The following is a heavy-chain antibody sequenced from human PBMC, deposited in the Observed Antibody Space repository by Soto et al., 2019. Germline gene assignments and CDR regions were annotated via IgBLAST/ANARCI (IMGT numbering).Heavy chain of an antibody. CDR1: GFTISSYA. V-gene: IGHV3-23*01. CDR3: AKDKPGTTSFDY. J-gene: IGHJ4*02. CDR2: ISDRGATT. D-gene: IGHD1-1*01. Sequence: VGSLRLSCAASGFTISSYAMSWVRQAPGKGLEWVSAISDRGATTHYADSVKGRFTIPRDTSKNTLYLQMNTLRAEDTAVYYCAKDKPGTTSFDYWGRGTLVTVSS.